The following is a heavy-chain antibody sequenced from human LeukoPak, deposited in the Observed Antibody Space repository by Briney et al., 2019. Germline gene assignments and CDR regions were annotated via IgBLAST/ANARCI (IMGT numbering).Heavy chain of an antibody. V-gene: IGHV3-30-3*01. CDR3: ARSMTDSSGYSPSDY. Sequence: GSLRLSCAASGFTFSSYAMHWVCQAPGKGLEWVAVISYDGSNKYYADSVKGRFTISRDNSKNTLYLQMNSLRAEDTAVYYCARSMTDSSGYSPSDYWGQGTLVTVSS. CDR2: ISYDGSNK. D-gene: IGHD3-22*01. J-gene: IGHJ4*02. CDR1: GFTFSSYA.